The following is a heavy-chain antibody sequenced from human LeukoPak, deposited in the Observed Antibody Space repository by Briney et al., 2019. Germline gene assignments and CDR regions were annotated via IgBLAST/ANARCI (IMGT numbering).Heavy chain of an antibody. D-gene: IGHD6-13*01. CDR3: ARDPAGTGFDP. Sequence: GGSLRLSCAASGFTFSSYSMNWVRQAPGKGLEWVSSISSRRTYIYYADSVRGRFTISRDNAKNSLYLRMNSLRAEDTSVYYCARDPAGTGFDPWGQGTLVTVSS. J-gene: IGHJ5*02. CDR1: GFTFSSYS. CDR2: ISSRRTYI. V-gene: IGHV3-21*01.